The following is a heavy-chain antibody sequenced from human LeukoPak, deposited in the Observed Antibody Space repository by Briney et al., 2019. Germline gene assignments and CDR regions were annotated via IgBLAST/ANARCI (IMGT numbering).Heavy chain of an antibody. CDR1: GGSISSYY. CDR3: ARVDSSNWYDSRGYFDY. CDR2: IYYSGST. J-gene: IGHJ4*02. V-gene: IGHV4-59*01. D-gene: IGHD6-13*01. Sequence: PSETLSLTCTVSGGSISSYYWNWIRQPPGKGLEWIGYIYYSGSTNYNPSLKSRVTISIDTSKNQFSLKLRSVTAADTAVYYCARVDSSNWYDSRGYFDYWGQGTLVTVSS.